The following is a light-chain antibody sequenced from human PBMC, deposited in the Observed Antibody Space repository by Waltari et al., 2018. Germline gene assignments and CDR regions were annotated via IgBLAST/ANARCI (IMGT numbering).Light chain of an antibody. CDR1: QDISSW. J-gene: IGKJ3*01. V-gene: IGKV1-5*03. CDR3: QQYNTPPFT. CDR2: KAS. Sequence: DIQMTQSPSSLSPSVGDRVTITCRASQDISSWLAWYQQKPGKAPNLLLYKASSLQSGVPSGFSGGASGTDSTLAISSLQPEDFATYYCQQYNTPPFTFGPGTTLDI.